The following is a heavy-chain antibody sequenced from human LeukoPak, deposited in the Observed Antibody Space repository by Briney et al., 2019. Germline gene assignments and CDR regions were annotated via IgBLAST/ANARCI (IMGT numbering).Heavy chain of an antibody. Sequence: GGSLRLSCAASEFTFSSYTMAWVRQAPGKGLEWVSLISGISTSTYIADSVKGRFTISTDSSKNNLYLQMNSLRAEDTARYYCARYCVSTSCSTFSSYFGMDVWGLGTTATVSS. CDR1: EFTFSSYT. J-gene: IGHJ6*02. V-gene: IGHV3-23*01. CDR2: ISGISTST. D-gene: IGHD2-2*01. CDR3: ARYCVSTSCSTFSSYFGMDV.